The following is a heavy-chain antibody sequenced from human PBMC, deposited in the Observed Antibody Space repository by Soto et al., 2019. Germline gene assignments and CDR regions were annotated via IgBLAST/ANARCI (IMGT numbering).Heavy chain of an antibody. V-gene: IGHV4-4*07. J-gene: IGHJ5*02. D-gene: IGHD3-3*01. Sequence: SETLSLTCSVSGSTISCYYWTWIRQPAGKGLEWIGRIYSSGNTKYNPSLQSRVTMSLDTSNNQFSLRLTSVTAADTAVYYCARGQRFSDWFDPWGQGTLVTVSS. CDR1: GSTISCYY. CDR3: ARGQRFSDWFDP. CDR2: IYSSGNT.